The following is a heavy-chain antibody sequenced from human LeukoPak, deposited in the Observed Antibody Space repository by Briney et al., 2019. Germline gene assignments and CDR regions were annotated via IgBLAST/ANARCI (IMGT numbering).Heavy chain of an antibody. J-gene: IGHJ4*02. CDR1: GFTISSYA. V-gene: IGHV3-23*01. CDR3: AKWASGNYYS. D-gene: IGHD1-26*01. CDR2: ISASGGNT. Sequence: GGSLGLSCAASGFTISSYAMSWVRQAPGKGLEWVSGISASGGNTYYADSVKGRFTISRDNSKNTLYLQVNSLRAEDTALYYCAKWASGNYYSWGQGTLVTVSS.